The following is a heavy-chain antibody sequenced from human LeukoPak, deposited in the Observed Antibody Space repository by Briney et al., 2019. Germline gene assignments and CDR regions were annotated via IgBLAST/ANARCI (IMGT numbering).Heavy chain of an antibody. V-gene: IGHV5-51*01. CDR1: GYSFTSYW. CDR2: IYPGDSDI. Sequence: KYGESLKISCKGSGYSFTSYWIGWVRQMPGKGLEWMGIIYPGDSDIEYSPSFQGQVTISADKSINTAYLRWSSLKASDTAMYYCARLADRWFDPWGQGTLVTVSS. CDR3: ARLADRWFDP. J-gene: IGHJ5*02.